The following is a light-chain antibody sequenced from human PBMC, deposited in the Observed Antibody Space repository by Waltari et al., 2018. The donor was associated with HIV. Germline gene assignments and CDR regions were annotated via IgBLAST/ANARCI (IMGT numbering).Light chain of an antibody. CDR1: ALANQH. Sequence: SSELIQPPSVSVSPGQTARITCSGDALANQHVYWYQQKTGQAPVLVIYKDTGRPSGIPERFSGSSSGTIVTLSISGVQAEDEADYYCQSADGSGTWVFGGGTKLTVL. J-gene: IGLJ3*02. CDR2: KDT. V-gene: IGLV3-25*03. CDR3: QSADGSGTWV.